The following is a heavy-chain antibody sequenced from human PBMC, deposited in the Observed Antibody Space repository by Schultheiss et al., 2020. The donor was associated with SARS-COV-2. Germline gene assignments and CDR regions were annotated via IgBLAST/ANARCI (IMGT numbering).Heavy chain of an antibody. J-gene: IGHJ4*02. CDR3: ARGTTGTSFDY. V-gene: IGHV3-21*01. Sequence: GGSLRLSCAASGFTFRNYWMDWVRQAPGKGLEWVSSISSSSSYIYYADSVKGRFTISRDNAKNSLYLQMNSLRAEDTAVYYCARGTTGTSFDYWGQGTLVTVSS. CDR2: ISSSSSYI. CDR1: GFTFRNYW. D-gene: IGHD2-2*01.